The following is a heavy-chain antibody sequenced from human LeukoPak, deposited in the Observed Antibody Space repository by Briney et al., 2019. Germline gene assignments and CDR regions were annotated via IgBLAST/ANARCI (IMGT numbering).Heavy chain of an antibody. J-gene: IGHJ4*02. D-gene: IGHD1-26*01. CDR1: GGSISSGSYY. Sequence: PSETLSLTCTVSGGSISSGSYYWSWIRQPAGKGLEWIGRIYTSGNTNYNPSLKSRVTISVDTSKNQFSLKLSSVTAADTAVYYCAVGPLYDYWGQGTLVTVSS. CDR2: IYTSGNT. CDR3: AVGPLYDY. V-gene: IGHV4-61*02.